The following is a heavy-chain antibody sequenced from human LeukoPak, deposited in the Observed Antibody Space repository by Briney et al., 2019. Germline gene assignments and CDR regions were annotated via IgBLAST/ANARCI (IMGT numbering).Heavy chain of an antibody. CDR3: ATFGLWDYDYVWGSYRFPDY. D-gene: IGHD3-16*02. Sequence: ASVKVSCKASGYTFTSYYMHWVRQAPGQGLEWMGIINPSGGSTSYAQKFQGRVTMTRDTSTSTVYMELSSLRSEDTAMYYCATFGLWDYDYVWGSYRFPDYWGQGTLVTVSS. V-gene: IGHV1-46*01. CDR2: INPSGGST. J-gene: IGHJ4*02. CDR1: GYTFTSYY.